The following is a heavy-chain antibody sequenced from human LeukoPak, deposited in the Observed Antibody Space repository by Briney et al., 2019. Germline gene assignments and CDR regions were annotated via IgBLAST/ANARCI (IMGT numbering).Heavy chain of an antibody. CDR3: AKEPVGYCSSTSCQDAFDI. CDR1: GFTFSSYG. CDR2: IWYDGSNK. J-gene: IGHJ3*02. V-gene: IGHV3-33*06. D-gene: IGHD2-2*01. Sequence: GGSLRLSCAASGFTFSSYGMHWVRQAPGKGLEWVAVIWYDGSNKYYADSVKGRFTISRDNSKNTLYLQMNSLRAEDTAVYYCAKEPVGYCSSTSCQDAFDIWGQGTMVTVSS.